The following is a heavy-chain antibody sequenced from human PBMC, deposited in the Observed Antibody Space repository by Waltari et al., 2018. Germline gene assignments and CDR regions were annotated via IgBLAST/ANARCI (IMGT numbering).Heavy chain of an antibody. Sequence: QLQLQESGPGLVKPSETPSLTCNVSNGSISTNPYYWAWIRQPPGKGLEWIGSIFYTGNVYYNPSLQSRVTMSVDTSRNQFSLKLRSVTAADTAVYYCAGRPLYTVVWHGFDYWGRGALVTVSS. CDR1: NGSISTNPYY. CDR2: IFYTGNV. D-gene: IGHD2-2*02. CDR3: AGRPLYTVVWHGFDY. J-gene: IGHJ4*02. V-gene: IGHV4-39*07.